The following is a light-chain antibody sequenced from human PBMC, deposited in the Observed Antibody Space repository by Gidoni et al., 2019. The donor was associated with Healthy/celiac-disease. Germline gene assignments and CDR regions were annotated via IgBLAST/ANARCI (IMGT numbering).Light chain of an antibody. CDR3: QQYYSNPWT. Sequence: DIVMTQSPDSLAVSLGERATINCKSSQSVLYSSNNKNYLAWYQQKPGQPPKLLIYWASTRESGVPERFSGSGSGTDFTLTISSLQAEDVAVYYCQQYYSNPWTFGQGTKVEIK. CDR2: WAS. V-gene: IGKV4-1*01. J-gene: IGKJ1*01. CDR1: QSVLYSSNNKNY.